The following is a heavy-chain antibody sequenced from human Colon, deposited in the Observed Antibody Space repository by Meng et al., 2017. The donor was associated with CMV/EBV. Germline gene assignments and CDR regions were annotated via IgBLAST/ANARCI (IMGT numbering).Heavy chain of an antibody. J-gene: IGHJ4*02. CDR3: ARDPYNFWSGAPF. V-gene: IGHV4-39*07. Sequence: SETLSLTCTVSGDSISSSSYYWGWFRQPPGKGLEWIGYIYYSGSTYYNPSLKSRLTISLDTSKNQLSLELTSVTAADTARYYCARDPYNFWSGAPFWGQGMVVTVSS. CDR2: IYYSGST. D-gene: IGHD3-3*01. CDR1: GDSISSSSYY.